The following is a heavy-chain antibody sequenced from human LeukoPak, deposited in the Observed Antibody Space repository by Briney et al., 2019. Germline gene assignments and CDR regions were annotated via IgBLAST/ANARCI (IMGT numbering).Heavy chain of an antibody. CDR2: IYYSGST. CDR3: ARAHSSSWYDIPYYYYYYMDV. CDR1: GGSISSHY. Sequence: SETLSLTCTVSGGSISSHYWSWIQQPPGKGLEWIGYIYYSGSTNYNPSLKSRVTISVDTSKNQFSLKLSSVTAADTAVYYCARAHSSSWYDIPYYYYYYMDVWGKGTTVTVSS. D-gene: IGHD6-13*01. J-gene: IGHJ6*03. V-gene: IGHV4-59*11.